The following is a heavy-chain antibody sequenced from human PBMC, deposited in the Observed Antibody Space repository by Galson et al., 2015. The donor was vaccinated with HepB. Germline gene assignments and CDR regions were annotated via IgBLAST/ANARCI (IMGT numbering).Heavy chain of an antibody. CDR1: GFTFSSYA. V-gene: IGHV3-23*01. J-gene: IGHJ3*02. CDR2: LSGSGAGT. D-gene: IGHD4-17*01. CDR3: AKMMGYGDRADAFHI. Sequence: SLRLSCAASGFTFSSYAMNWVRQAPGKGLEWVSVLSGSGAGTYYADSVKGRFTISRDNSKSTLYLQMNGLRVEDTAVYYCAKMMGYGDRADAFHIWGQGTLVTVSS.